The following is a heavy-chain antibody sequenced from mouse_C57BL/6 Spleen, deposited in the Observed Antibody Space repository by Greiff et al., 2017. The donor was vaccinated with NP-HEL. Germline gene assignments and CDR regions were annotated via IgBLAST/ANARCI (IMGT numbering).Heavy chain of an antibody. J-gene: IGHJ4*01. CDR1: GYTFTDYN. D-gene: IGHD4-1*01. Sequence: VQLKQSGSELVKPGASVKIPCKASGYTFTDYNMDWVKQSHGKSLEWIGDINPNNGGTIFNQKFKGKATLTVDKSSSTAYMELRSLTSEDTAVYYCARKKLWVYYAMDYWGQGTSVTVSS. CDR2: INPNNGGT. CDR3: ARKKLWVYYAMDY. V-gene: IGHV1-18*01.